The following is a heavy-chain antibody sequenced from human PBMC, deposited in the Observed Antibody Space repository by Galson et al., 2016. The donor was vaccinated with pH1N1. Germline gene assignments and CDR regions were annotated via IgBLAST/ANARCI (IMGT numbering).Heavy chain of an antibody. CDR1: RFSFSDYW. CDR2: INQDGSQK. CDR3: ARAIGASGAI. V-gene: IGHV3-7*01. J-gene: IGHJ4*02. Sequence: LRLSCAGSRFSFSDYWMHWVRQAPGKGLEWVANINQDGSQKYYVDSVRGRFTISRDNAKNSLYLQMNSLKAEDTAVYYCARAIGASGAIWGQGTQVTVSS. D-gene: IGHD6-13*01.